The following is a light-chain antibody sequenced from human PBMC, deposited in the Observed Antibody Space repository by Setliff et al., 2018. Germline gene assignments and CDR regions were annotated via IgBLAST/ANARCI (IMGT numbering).Light chain of an antibody. Sequence: QSVLTQPPSASGTPGQRVTISCSGSSSNIGSRAVNWYQQLPGTAPKLLIYQSFQRPSGVPDRFSGSKSGTSASLAVIGLQSEDEADYYCSTWDDSLNGVVFGGGTKGTV. CDR1: SSNIGSRA. CDR2: QSF. CDR3: STWDDSLNGVV. J-gene: IGLJ2*01. V-gene: IGLV1-44*01.